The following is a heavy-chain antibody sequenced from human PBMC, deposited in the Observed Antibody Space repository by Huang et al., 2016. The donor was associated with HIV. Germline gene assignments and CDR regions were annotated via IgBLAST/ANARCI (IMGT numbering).Heavy chain of an antibody. J-gene: IGHJ4*02. D-gene: IGHD3-22*01. Sequence: EVQLVESGGGLVQPGGSLRLSCAASGFTFSSYWMHWVRQAPGKGLVWASRINSDGSSSGYADSVKGRFTISRDNAKNTLYLQMNSLRAEDTAVYYCVRDPRIQSWLNYFDYWGQGTLVSVSS. V-gene: IGHV3-74*01. CDR2: INSDGSSS. CDR3: VRDPRIQSWLNYFDY. CDR1: GFTFSSYW.